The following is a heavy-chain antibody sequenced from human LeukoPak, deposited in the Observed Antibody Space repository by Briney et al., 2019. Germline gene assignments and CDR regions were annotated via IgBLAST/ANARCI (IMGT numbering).Heavy chain of an antibody. D-gene: IGHD1-26*01. V-gene: IGHV1-69*13. J-gene: IGHJ5*02. CDR3: AREKYSGSYRGDWFDP. Sequence: ASVKVSCKASGGTFSSYAISWVRQAPGQGLEWMGGIIPIFGTANYAQKFQGRVTITADESTSTAYMELSSLRSEDTAVYYCAREKYSGSYRGDWFDPWGQGTLVTVSS. CDR1: GGTFSSYA. CDR2: IIPIFGTA.